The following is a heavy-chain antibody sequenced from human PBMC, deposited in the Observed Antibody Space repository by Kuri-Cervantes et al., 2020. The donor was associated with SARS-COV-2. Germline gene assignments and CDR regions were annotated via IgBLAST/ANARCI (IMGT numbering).Heavy chain of an antibody. V-gene: IGHV1-69*13. D-gene: IGHD7-27*01. CDR2: IIPIFGAA. J-gene: IGHJ5*02. CDR3: ARAVGGLGIRFDP. Sequence: SVKVSCKASGYTFTDYYIHWVRQAPGQGLEWMGRIIPIFGAANYAQKFQGRVTITADESTSTAYMELSSLRSEDTAVYYCARAVGGLGIRFDPWGQGTLVTVSS. CDR1: GYTFTDYY.